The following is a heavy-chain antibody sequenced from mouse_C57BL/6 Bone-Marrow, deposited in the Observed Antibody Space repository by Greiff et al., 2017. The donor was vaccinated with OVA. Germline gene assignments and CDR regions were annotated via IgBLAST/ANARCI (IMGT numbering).Heavy chain of an antibody. J-gene: IGHJ4*01. CDR3: ARENRDDYAMDY. CDR1: GYTFTSYW. Sequence: QVQLQQPGAELVKPGASVKLSCQASGYTFTSYWMHWVKQRPGRGLEWIGRIDPNCGGTKYNEKFKSKATLTVDKPSSTAYMQISSLTSEDSAGYYCARENRDDYAMDYWGQGTSVTVSS. V-gene: IGHV1-72*01. CDR2: IDPNCGGT.